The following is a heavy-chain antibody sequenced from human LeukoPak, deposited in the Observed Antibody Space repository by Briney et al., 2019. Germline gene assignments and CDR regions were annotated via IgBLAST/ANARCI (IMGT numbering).Heavy chain of an antibody. CDR2: ISYDGSNK. D-gene: IGHD6-13*01. J-gene: IGHJ5*02. Sequence: GRPLRLSPAASGFTFSSYGMHWVRQAPGKGLEWVAVISYDGSNKYYPDSVKGLFTIARDNSTNTLYTQMNRLTAEDTAVYSCATAPLIAAAGRWSGWFDPWGQGTLVTVSS. CDR1: GFTFSSYG. V-gene: IGHV3-30*03. CDR3: ATAPLIAAAGRWSGWFDP.